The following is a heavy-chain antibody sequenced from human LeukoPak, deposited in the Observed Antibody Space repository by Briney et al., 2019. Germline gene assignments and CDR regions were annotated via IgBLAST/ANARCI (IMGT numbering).Heavy chain of an antibody. CDR2: INWSGDST. D-gene: IGHD1-26*01. CDR1: GFTFEDYG. J-gene: IGHJ4*02. CDR3: AKDRGSGTYDGWDY. V-gene: IGHV3-20*04. Sequence: GGSLRLSCAASGFTFEDYGMSWVRQVPGKGLEWVSGINWSGDSTGYADSVKGRFIISRDDAKNSVFLQMNSLRVEDTALYYCAKDRGSGTYDGWDYWGQGALVTVSS.